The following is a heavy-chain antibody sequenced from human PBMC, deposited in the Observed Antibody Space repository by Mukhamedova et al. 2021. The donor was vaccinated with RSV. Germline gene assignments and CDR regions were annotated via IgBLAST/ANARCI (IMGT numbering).Heavy chain of an antibody. D-gene: IGHD2-2*01. V-gene: IGHV3-30-3*01. J-gene: IGHJ2*01. CDR3: ASSEFQLQYWYFDL. CDR2: ISYDGSNK. CDR1: GFTFSSYA. Sequence: GFTFSSYAMHWVRQAPGKGLEWVAVISYDGSNKYYADSVKGRFTISRDNSKNTLYLQMNSLRAEDTAVYYCASSEFQLQYWYFDL.